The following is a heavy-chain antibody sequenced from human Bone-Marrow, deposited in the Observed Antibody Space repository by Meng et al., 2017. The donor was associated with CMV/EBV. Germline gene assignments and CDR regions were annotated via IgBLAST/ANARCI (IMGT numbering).Heavy chain of an antibody. CDR3: VRDFFNLVDY. J-gene: IGHJ4*02. V-gene: IGHV1-2*02. D-gene: IGHD6-6*01. CDR2: INPNNGDT. CDR1: GFSFSAYY. Sequence: ASVKVSCKTSGFSFSAYYLHWVRQAPGQGPEWMGWINPNNGDTKFAQRFQGRVTLTRDTSMTTAYLEMNNLTLDDTAIYYCVRDFFNLVDYWGQGTRVTVSS.